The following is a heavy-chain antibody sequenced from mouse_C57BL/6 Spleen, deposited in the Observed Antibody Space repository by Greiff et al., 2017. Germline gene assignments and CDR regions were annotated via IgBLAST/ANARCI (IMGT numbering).Heavy chain of an antibody. CDR3: ASYDYDSWYFDV. J-gene: IGHJ1*03. CDR2: ISSGSSTI. V-gene: IGHV5-17*01. CDR1: GFTFSDYG. Sequence: VQLKESGGGLVKPGGSLKLSCAASGFTFSDYGMHWVRQAPEKGLEWVAYISSGSSTIYYAATVKGRFTISRDNAKNTLFLQMTSLRSEDTAMYYCASYDYDSWYFDVWGTGTTVTVSS. D-gene: IGHD2-4*01.